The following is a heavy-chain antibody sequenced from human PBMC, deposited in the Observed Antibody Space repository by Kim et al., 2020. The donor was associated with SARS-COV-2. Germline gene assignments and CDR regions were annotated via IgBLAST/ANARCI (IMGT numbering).Heavy chain of an antibody. Sequence: GGSLRLSCAASGFTFSSYGMHWVRQAPGKGLEWVAVIWYDGSNKYYADSVKGRFTISRDNSKNTLYLQMNSLRAEDTAVYYCAREPWLLDLSSSGWFFDYWGQGTLVTVSS. D-gene: IGHD6-19*01. V-gene: IGHV3-33*01. CDR1: GFTFSSYG. CDR3: AREPWLLDLSSSGWFFDY. CDR2: IWYDGSNK. J-gene: IGHJ4*02.